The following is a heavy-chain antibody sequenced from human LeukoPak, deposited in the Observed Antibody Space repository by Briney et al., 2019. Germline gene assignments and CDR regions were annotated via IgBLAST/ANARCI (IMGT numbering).Heavy chain of an antibody. V-gene: IGHV1-2*02. Sequence: ASVKVSCKASAYTFSGYYIHWVRQAPGQGLEWMGWINFNSGGKIFAEKFQDRDTMARDTSISTAYMELSRLRSDDTAVYYCARQIVSGSMGCDFWGQGTLVTVSS. CDR1: AYTFSGYY. J-gene: IGHJ4*02. CDR3: ARQIVSGSMGCDF. CDR2: INFNSGGK. D-gene: IGHD2-21*01.